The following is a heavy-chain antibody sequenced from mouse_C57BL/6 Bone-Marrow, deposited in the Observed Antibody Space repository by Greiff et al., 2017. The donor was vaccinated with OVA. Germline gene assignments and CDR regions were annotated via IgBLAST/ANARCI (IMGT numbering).Heavy chain of an antibody. V-gene: IGHV14-4*01. CDR1: GFNIKDDY. CDR2: IDPENGDT. D-gene: IGHD2-2*01. Sequence: EVKLQESGAELVRPGASVKLSCTASGFNIKDDYMHWVKQRPEQGLEWIGWIDPENGDTEYASKFQGKATITADTSSNTAYLQLSSLTSEDTAVYYCTIVLWLRRYFDYWGQGTTLTVSS. CDR3: TIVLWLRRYFDY. J-gene: IGHJ2*01.